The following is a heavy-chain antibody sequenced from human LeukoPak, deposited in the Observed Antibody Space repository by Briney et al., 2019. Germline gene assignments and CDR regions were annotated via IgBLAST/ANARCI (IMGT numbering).Heavy chain of an antibody. CDR2: MSPNSGNT. J-gene: IGHJ4*02. D-gene: IGHD7-27*01. V-gene: IGHV1-8*01. CDR3: TVGPPNWGFDY. Sequence: ASVKVSCTASRYAFTSHDINWVRQATGQGFGWMGWMSPNSGNTGYAQRFQGRVAMTRNTSISTAYMELSSLRSEDTAVYYCTVGPPNWGFDYWGQGTLVTVSS. CDR1: RYAFTSHD.